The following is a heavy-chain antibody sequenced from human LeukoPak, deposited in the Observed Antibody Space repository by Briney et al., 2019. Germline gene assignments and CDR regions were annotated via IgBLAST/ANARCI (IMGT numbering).Heavy chain of an antibody. CDR2: ISYDGSNK. CDR1: GFTFSSYA. V-gene: IGHV3-30*03. D-gene: IGHD3-3*01. J-gene: IGHJ4*02. CDR3: ATLWGDFWSRALFDY. Sequence: PGGSLRLSCAASGFTFSSYAMSWVRQAPGKGLEWVAVISYDGSNKYYADSVKGRFTISRDNSKNTLYLQMNSLRAEDTAVYYCATLWGDFWSRALFDYWGQGTLVTVSS.